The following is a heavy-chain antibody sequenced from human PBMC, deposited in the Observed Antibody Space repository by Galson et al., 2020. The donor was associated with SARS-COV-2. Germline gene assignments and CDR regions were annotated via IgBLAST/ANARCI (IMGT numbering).Heavy chain of an antibody. CDR3: ARRGITMVRGAPIDYYYGMDV. V-gene: IGHV4-39*01. CDR1: GGSISSSSYY. J-gene: IGHJ6*02. CDR2: IYYSGST. D-gene: IGHD3-10*01. Sequence: SETLSLTCTVSGGSISSSSYYWGWIRQPPGKGLEWIGSIYYSGSTYYNPSLKSRVTISVDTSKNQFSLKLSSVTAADTAVYYCARRGITMVRGAPIDYYYGMDVWGQGTTVTVSS.